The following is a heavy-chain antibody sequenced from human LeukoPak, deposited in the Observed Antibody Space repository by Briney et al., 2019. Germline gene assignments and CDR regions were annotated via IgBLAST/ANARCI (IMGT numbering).Heavy chain of an antibody. J-gene: IGHJ4*02. D-gene: IGHD3-16*02. CDR3: ARAHDYLWGNYRYFDY. CDR2: INPSGGTT. V-gene: IGHV1-46*01. Sequence: ASVKVSCKASGYTLTSYYMHWVRQAPGQGLGWMGIINPSGGTTSYAQKFQGRVTMTRDTSTSTVYMELSSLRSEDTAVYYCARAHDYLWGNYRYFDYWGQGTLVTVSS. CDR1: GYTLTSYY.